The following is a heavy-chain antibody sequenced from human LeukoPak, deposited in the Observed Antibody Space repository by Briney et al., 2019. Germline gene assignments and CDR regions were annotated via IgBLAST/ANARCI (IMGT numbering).Heavy chain of an antibody. CDR1: GGSISSYY. V-gene: IGHV4-4*07. CDR2: IYTSGST. Sequence: SETLSLTCTVSGGSISSYYWSWTRQPAGKGLEWIGRIYTSGSTNYNPSLKSRVTMSVDTSKNQFSLKLSSVTAADTAVYYCARDHSNYPYYYYMDVWGKGTTVTVSS. CDR3: ARDHSNYPYYYYMDV. J-gene: IGHJ6*03. D-gene: IGHD4-11*01.